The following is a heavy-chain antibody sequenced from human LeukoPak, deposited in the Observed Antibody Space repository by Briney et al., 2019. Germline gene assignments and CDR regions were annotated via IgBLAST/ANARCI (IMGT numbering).Heavy chain of an antibody. Sequence: SETLSLTCTVSGGSISSGDYYWSWIRQPPGKGLEWIGYIYYSGSAYYNPSLKSRVTISVDTSKNQFSLKLSSVTAADTAVYYCARLTDFRGYSYGYDPWGQGTLVTVSS. J-gene: IGHJ5*02. CDR1: GGSISSGDYY. CDR3: ARLTDFRGYSYGYDP. V-gene: IGHV4-30-4*01. D-gene: IGHD5-18*01. CDR2: IYYSGSA.